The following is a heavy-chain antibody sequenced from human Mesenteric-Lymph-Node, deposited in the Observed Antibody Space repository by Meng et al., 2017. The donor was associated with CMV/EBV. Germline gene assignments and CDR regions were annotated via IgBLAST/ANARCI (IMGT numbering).Heavy chain of an antibody. D-gene: IGHD4-23*01. CDR2: INHSGST. CDR1: GGSFSGYY. CDR3: ARHQRWLKSEGGFNY. J-gene: IGHJ4*02. Sequence: HVQLQQWGAGLLKPSETLSLTCAVYGGSFSGYYWSWIRQPPGKGLEWIGEINHSGSTNYNPSLKSRVTISVDTSKNQFSLKLSSVTAADTAVYYCARHQRWLKSEGGFNYWGQGTLVTVSS. V-gene: IGHV4-34*01.